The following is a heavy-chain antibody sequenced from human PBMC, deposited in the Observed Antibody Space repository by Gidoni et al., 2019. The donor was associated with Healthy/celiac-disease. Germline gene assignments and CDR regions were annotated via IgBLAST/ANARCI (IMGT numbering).Heavy chain of an antibody. D-gene: IGHD4-17*01. Sequence: QVQLQESGPGLVKPSQTLSLTCTVSGGSISIGSYYWSWIRQPAGKGLEWIGRIYTSGSTNYNPSLKSRVTISVDTSKNQFSLKLSSVTAADTAVYYCARDPLYGDSDYWGQGTLVTVSS. CDR1: GGSISIGSYY. CDR3: ARDPLYGDSDY. J-gene: IGHJ4*02. V-gene: IGHV4-61*02. CDR2: IYTSGST.